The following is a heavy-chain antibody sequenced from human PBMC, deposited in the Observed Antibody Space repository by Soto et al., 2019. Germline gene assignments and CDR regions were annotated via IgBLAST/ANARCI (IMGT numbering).Heavy chain of an antibody. D-gene: IGHD5-18*01. CDR1: GGSISSGGFY. J-gene: IGHJ6*02. Sequence: SEPLSLTCTVSGGSISSGGFYWSWVRQLPGKGLEWIAYIYDSWSTYYNPSLKSRVTISMDTSSNQFSLDLRSVTAADTAVYYCARNGYTYGMDVWGQGTTVTVSS. V-gene: IGHV4-31*03. CDR3: ARNGYTYGMDV. CDR2: IYDSWST.